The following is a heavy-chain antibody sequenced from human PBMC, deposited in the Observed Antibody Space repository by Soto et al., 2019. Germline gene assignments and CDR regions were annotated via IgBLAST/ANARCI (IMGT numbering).Heavy chain of an antibody. CDR1: GYTFTGYY. J-gene: IGHJ4*02. Sequence: ASVKVSCKASGYTFTGYYMHWVRQAPGQGLEWMGWINPNSGGTNYAQKFQGWVTMTRDTSISTAYMEVSRLSSDDTAVYYCARAVKYCSSTSCYLTALYYFDYWGQGTLVTVSS. V-gene: IGHV1-2*04. CDR2: INPNSGGT. CDR3: ARAVKYCSSTSCYLTALYYFDY. D-gene: IGHD2-2*01.